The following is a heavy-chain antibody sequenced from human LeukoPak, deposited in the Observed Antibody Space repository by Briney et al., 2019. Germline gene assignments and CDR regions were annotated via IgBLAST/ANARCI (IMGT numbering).Heavy chain of an antibody. J-gene: IGHJ5*02. Sequence: PSETLSLTCTVSGYSISSGYYWGWIRQPPGKGLEWIGSIYHSGSTYYNPSLKSRVTISVDTSKNQFSLKLSSVTAADTAVYYCASIALKVVVTAIPGFDPWGQGTLVTVSS. CDR3: ASIALKVVVTAIPGFDP. CDR2: IYHSGST. CDR1: GYSISSGYY. V-gene: IGHV4-38-2*02. D-gene: IGHD2-21*02.